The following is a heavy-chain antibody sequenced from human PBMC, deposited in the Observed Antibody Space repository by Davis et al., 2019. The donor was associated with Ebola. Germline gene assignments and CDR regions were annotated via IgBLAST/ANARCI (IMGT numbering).Heavy chain of an antibody. J-gene: IGHJ5*02. CDR2: IGTIGGDT. CDR1: GFTFSYYD. Sequence: GESLKIPCAASGFTFSYYDMQCVRQAAGKGLEWVSGIGTIGGDTHYAGSVKGRFTISRDDAKNALFLQMNDLRAGDTAVYYCARANSGCTGGGCFSGHYFDPWGQGTLVTVSS. D-gene: IGHD2-15*01. CDR3: ARANSGCTGGGCFSGHYFDP. V-gene: IGHV3-13*01.